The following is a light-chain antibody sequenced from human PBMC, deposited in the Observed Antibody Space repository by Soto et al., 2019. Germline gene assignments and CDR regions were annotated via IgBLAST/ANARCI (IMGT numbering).Light chain of an antibody. CDR3: SSDTSSSALVV. CDR1: SSDGGGYNY. CDR2: DVS. Sequence: QSALTQPASVSGSPGQSITISCTGTSSDGGGYNYVSWYQQHPGKAPKLMIYDVSNRPSGVSNRFSSSKSGNTASLTSTGLEAEDDDDSYCSSDTSSSALVVFGRGTKGTVL. V-gene: IGLV2-14*01. J-gene: IGLJ2*01.